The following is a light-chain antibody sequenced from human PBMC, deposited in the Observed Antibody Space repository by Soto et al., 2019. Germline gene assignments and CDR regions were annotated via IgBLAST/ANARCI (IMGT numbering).Light chain of an antibody. V-gene: IGLV2-14*01. J-gene: IGLJ1*01. CDR3: SSYTSSTAYV. CDR2: DVS. CDR1: SSDVGDLNY. Sequence: QSALTQPASVSGSPGQSITVSCTGTSSDVGDLNYVSWYQQHPGKAPKLMIYDVSNRPSGVSNRFSGSKSDNTASLTISGLQAEDEADYYCSSYTSSTAYVFGTGTKVPVL.